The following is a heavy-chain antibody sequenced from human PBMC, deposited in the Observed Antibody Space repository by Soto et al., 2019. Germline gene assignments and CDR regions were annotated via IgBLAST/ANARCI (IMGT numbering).Heavy chain of an antibody. V-gene: IGHV3-21*01. CDR1: GFTFSSYS. J-gene: IGHJ3*02. Sequence: GGSLRLSCAASGFTFSSYSMNWVRQAPGKGLERDSSISSSSSYIYYADSVKGRFTISRDNAKNSLYLQMNSLRAEDTAVYYCARDTPSTVTTGDAFDIWGQGTMVTVSS. CDR2: ISSSSSYI. CDR3: ARDTPSTVTTGDAFDI. D-gene: IGHD4-17*01.